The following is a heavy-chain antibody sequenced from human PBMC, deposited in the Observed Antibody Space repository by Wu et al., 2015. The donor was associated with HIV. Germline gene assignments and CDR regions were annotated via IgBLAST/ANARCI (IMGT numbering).Heavy chain of an antibody. CDR1: GGSISSYY. D-gene: IGHD3-10*01. CDR3: ARDDDGSGSYYSP. CDR2: IYYSGST. J-gene: IGHJ5*02. Sequence: VQLQESGPGLVKPSETLSLTCTVSGGSISSYYWSWIRQPPGKGLEWIGYIYYSGSTNYNPSLKSRVTISVDTSKNQFSLKLSSVTAADTAVYYCARDDDGSGSYYSPWGQGTLVTVSS. V-gene: IGHV4-59*01.